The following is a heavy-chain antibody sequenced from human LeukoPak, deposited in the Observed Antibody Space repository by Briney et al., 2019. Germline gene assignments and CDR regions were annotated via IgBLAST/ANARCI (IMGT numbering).Heavy chain of an antibody. CDR1: GFTFSSYG. CDR3: ARAAYNSDPDY. J-gene: IGHJ4*02. V-gene: IGHV3-48*02. D-gene: IGHD2/OR15-2a*01. CDR2: IGPGSNTV. Sequence: GGSLRLSCAASGFTFSSYGMNWVRQAPGKGLEWVSYIGPGSNTVYYADSVKGRFSIYRDNARNSLYLQMNSLRDEDTAVFYCARAAYNSDPDYWGQGALVTVST.